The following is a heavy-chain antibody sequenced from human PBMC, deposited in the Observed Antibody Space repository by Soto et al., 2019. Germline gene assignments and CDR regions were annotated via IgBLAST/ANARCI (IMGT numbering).Heavy chain of an antibody. Sequence: EVQLLESGGGLVQPGGSLRLSCAASGFTFSSYAMSWVRQAPGKGLEWVSAISGSGGSTYYEDSVKGRFTITRDNSKISLYLQMNSLRAEDTAVYYCANQRKETTVTAFDYWGQGTLVTVSS. J-gene: IGHJ4*02. D-gene: IGHD4-17*01. CDR2: ISGSGGST. CDR1: GFTFSSYA. CDR3: ANQRKETTVTAFDY. V-gene: IGHV3-23*01.